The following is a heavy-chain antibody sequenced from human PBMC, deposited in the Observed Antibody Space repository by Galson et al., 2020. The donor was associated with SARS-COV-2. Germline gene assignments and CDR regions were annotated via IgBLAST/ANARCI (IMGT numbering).Heavy chain of an antibody. CDR1: GGPFSSTTYY. CDR3: ARHGDNGDFYFDS. Sequence: SQTLSLTRAVSGGPFSSTTYYWGWIRRPPGKGLEWIGSINNIGSTYYNPSLKSRVTISVDTSRNQFSLKLSSVTAADTAFYFCARHGDNGDFYFDSWGQGTLVTVSS. V-gene: IGHV4-39*01. J-gene: IGHJ4*02. CDR2: INNIGST. D-gene: IGHD4-17*01.